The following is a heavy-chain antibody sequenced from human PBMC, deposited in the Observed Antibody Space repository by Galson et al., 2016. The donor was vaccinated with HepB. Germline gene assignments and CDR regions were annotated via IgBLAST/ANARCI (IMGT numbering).Heavy chain of an antibody. CDR2: DSMDGRRK. D-gene: IGHD2/OR15-2a*01. V-gene: IGHV3-30*03. CDR1: GFTFSGYG. CDR3: ARRHEYCPPVGCSVDY. Sequence: SLRLSCAASGFTFSGYGMHWVRQAPGKGLEWLAADSMDGRRKFYADSVKGRFTISRDNSNNMLFLQKSSLITDDTAIYYCARRHEYCPPVGCSVDYWGQGTLVSVSS. J-gene: IGHJ4*02.